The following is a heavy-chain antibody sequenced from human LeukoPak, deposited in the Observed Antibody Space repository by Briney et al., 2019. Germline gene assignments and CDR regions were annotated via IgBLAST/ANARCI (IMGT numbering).Heavy chain of an antibody. D-gene: IGHD6-19*01. CDR2: IYYSGST. J-gene: IGHJ4*02. V-gene: IGHV4-59*01. CDR3: AREGSGWDPFDY. Sequence: SETLSLTCTVSGGSINSYYWSWIRQPPGKGLEWIGYIYYSGSTNYNPSLESRVTISLDTSKNQFSLKLSSVTAVDTAVYYCAREGSGWDPFDYWGRGTLVTVSS. CDR1: GGSINSYY.